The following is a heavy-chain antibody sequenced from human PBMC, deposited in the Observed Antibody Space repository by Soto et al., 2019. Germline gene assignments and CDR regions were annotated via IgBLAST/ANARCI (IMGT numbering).Heavy chain of an antibody. Sequence: SETLSLTCAVYGGSFSDYYWSWIRQSTGKGLEWIGEINNSESTNNNPSLKSRVTILVDTSKNQFSLRLSSVTVADTAFYYCARRGVIRGFFRRCQTKARNYGMDVWGQGTTVTV. CDR3: ARRGVIRGFFRRCQTKARNYGMDV. D-gene: IGHD3-10*01. V-gene: IGHV4-34*01. CDR2: INNSEST. CDR1: GGSFSDYY. J-gene: IGHJ6*02.